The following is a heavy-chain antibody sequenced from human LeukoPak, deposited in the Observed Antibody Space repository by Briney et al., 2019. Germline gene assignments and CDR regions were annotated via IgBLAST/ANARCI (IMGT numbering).Heavy chain of an antibody. J-gene: IGHJ4*02. Sequence: GGSLRLSCAASGFTFTNAWMSWVRQAPGKGLEWVSAISGSGGSTYYADSVKGRFTISRDNSKNTLYLQMNSLRAEDTAVYYCAKDHRVRGVITTPLFDYWGQGTLVTVSS. CDR1: GFTFTNAW. V-gene: IGHV3-23*01. CDR3: AKDHRVRGVITTPLFDY. D-gene: IGHD3-10*01. CDR2: ISGSGGST.